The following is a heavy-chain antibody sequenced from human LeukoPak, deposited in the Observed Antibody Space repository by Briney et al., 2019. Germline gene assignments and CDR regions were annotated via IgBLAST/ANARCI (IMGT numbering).Heavy chain of an antibody. J-gene: IGHJ5*02. Sequence: SETLSLTCTVSGGSISSNTYYWGWIRQPPGKGLEWIGSIYYSGSTYYNPSLKSRVAISVDTSKNQFSLRLSSVTAADTAVYYCARYRCTTATCGFDPWGQGALVTVSS. V-gene: IGHV4-39*07. D-gene: IGHD2/OR15-2a*01. CDR2: IYYSGST. CDR1: GGSISSNTYY. CDR3: ARYRCTTATCGFDP.